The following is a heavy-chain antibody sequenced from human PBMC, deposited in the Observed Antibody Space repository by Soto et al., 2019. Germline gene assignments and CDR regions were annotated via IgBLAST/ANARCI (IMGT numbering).Heavy chain of an antibody. D-gene: IGHD2-21*01. J-gene: IGHJ5*02. Sequence: EVQLVESGGGLVKPGGSLRLSCAASGFTFNAYDMNWVRQAPGKGLEWVSSITATSAYIYYADSLRGRITISRDNAQNSLFLHVNSLRPEDTAVYSCVRSGTAGLLGHNWFDAWGQGTLVTVSS. CDR1: GFTFNAYD. CDR3: VRSGTAGLLGHNWFDA. CDR2: ITATSAYI. V-gene: IGHV3-21*01.